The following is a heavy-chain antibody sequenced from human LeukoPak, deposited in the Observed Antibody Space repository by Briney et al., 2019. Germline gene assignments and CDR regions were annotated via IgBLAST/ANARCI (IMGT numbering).Heavy chain of an antibody. V-gene: IGHV1-8*03. Sequence: ASVKVSCKASGYTFTSYDINWVRQATGQGLEWMGWMNPNSGNTGYAQKFQGRVTITRNTSISTAYMELSSLRSEDTAVYYCARSVDFWSGYSVRLFDYWDQGTLVTVSS. CDR3: ARSVDFWSGYSVRLFDY. D-gene: IGHD3-3*01. J-gene: IGHJ4*02. CDR2: MNPNSGNT. CDR1: GYTFTSYD.